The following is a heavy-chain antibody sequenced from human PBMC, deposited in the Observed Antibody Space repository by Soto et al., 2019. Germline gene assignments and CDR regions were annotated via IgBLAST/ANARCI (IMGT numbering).Heavy chain of an antibody. D-gene: IGHD2-15*01. CDR2: IIPIFGAG. V-gene: IGHV1-69*06. Sequence: SVKVSCKASGGTFSSYAFSWVRQAPGQGLEWMGGIIPIFGAGNYAQKFQGRLTIMADKSTNTVYMELSGLRSEDTAVYYCARAGYCSGSSCYWFDYWGQGTLVTVSS. CDR3: ARAGYCSGSSCYWFDY. J-gene: IGHJ4*02. CDR1: GGTFSSYA.